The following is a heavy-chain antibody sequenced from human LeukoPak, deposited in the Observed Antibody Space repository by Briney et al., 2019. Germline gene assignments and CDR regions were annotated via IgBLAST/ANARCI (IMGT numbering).Heavy chain of an antibody. CDR1: GGAFSSYA. D-gene: IGHD3-3*01. CDR2: IIPIFGTA. CDR3: ARGEQFLEWLFGY. J-gene: IGHJ4*02. V-gene: IGHV1-69*01. Sequence: SVKVSCKASGGAFSSYAISWVRQAPGQGLEWMGGIIPIFGTANYAQKFQGRVTIAADESTSTAYMELSSLRSEDTAVYYCARGEQFLEWLFGYWGQGTLVTVSS.